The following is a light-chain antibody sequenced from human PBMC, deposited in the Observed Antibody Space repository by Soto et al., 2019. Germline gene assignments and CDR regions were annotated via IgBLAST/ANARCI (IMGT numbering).Light chain of an antibody. V-gene: IGLV4-69*01. J-gene: IGLJ2*01. CDR1: SGHSSYA. CDR3: QTWVGNDIVL. CDR2: LNSDGSH. Sequence: QLVLTQSPSASASLVASVKVTCTLSSGHSSYAIAWHQQQPEKGPRYLMKLNSDGSHSKGDGIPDRFSGSSSGAERYLTISSLQSEDEADYYCQTWVGNDIVLFGGGTKLTVL.